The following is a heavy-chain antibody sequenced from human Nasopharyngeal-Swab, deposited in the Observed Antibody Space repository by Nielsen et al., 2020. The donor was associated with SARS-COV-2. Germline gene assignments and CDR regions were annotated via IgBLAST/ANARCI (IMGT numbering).Heavy chain of an antibody. V-gene: IGHV3-21*01. D-gene: IGHD1-1*01. CDR3: ASNTGPDYYYYYGMDV. J-gene: IGHJ6*02. CDR2: ISSSSSYI. CDR1: GFTFSIYS. Sequence: GESLKISCAASGFTFSIYSMNWVRQAPGKGLEWVSSISSSSSYIYYADSVKGRFTISRDNAKNSLYLQMNSLRAEDTAVYYCASNTGPDYYYYYGMDVWGQGTTVTVSS.